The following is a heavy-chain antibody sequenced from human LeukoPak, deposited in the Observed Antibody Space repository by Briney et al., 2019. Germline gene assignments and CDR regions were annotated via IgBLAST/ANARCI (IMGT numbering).Heavy chain of an antibody. CDR3: AREPGIVGTTRWFDP. V-gene: IGHV1-69*04. J-gene: IGHJ5*02. CDR2: IIPIVGIA. Sequence: SVKVSCKASGGTFSHYAISWVRQAPGQGLEWMGRIIPIVGIANYAQKFQGRVTITADKSTSTAYMELSSLRSDNTAVYYCAREPGIVGTTRWFDPWGQGTLVTVSS. D-gene: IGHD1-26*01. CDR1: GGTFSHYA.